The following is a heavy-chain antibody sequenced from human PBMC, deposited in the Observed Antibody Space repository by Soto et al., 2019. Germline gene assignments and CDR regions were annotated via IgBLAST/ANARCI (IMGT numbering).Heavy chain of an antibody. J-gene: IGHJ3*02. Sequence: SESLSLAYTVSNASIRKRKSRTWIRQAPGYGLGWIGEIYHSGSINHNPSLKSRVTMSVDKSKNQFSLKMTSVTAADTGVYYCASKFGELLADAFDIWGQGTVVTV. CDR1: NASIRKRKS. V-gene: IGHV4-4*02. CDR2: IYHSGSI. D-gene: IGHD3-10*01. CDR3: ASKFGELLADAFDI.